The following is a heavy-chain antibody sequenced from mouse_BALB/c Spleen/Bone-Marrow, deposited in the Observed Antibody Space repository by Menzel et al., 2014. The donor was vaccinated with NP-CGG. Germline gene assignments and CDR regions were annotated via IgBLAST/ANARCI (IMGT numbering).Heavy chain of an antibody. CDR2: IYPANGDT. D-gene: IGHD2-1*01. CDR3: ARYGNGLMDY. Sequence: ELQLQQSGAELVKPGASVKLSCTASGFNIKDTYMHWVKQRPEQGLEWIGRIYPANGDTKYDPKFQGKATITADTSSNTAYLQLSSLTSEDTAVYYCARYGNGLMDYWGQGTSVTVSS. V-gene: IGHV14-3*02. J-gene: IGHJ4*01. CDR1: GFNIKDTY.